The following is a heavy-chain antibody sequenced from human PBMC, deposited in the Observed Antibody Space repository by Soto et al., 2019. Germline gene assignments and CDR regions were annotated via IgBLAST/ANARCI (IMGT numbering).Heavy chain of an antibody. CDR2: ISYAGSNK. D-gene: IGHD1-7*01. Sequence: QVQLVESGGGVVQPGRSLRLSCAASGFTFSSYAMHWVRQAPGKGLAWVAVISYAGSNKYYADSEKGRFTISSDNSQNTLYLQMNSLRAEDTPVYYCARDNYVYDPWGQGTLVTVSS. CDR1: GFTFSSYA. J-gene: IGHJ5*02. CDR3: ARDNYVYDP. V-gene: IGHV3-30-3*01.